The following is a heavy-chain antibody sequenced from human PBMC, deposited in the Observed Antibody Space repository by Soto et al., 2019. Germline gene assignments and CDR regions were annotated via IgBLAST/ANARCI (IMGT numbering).Heavy chain of an antibody. Sequence: GGSLRLSCAASGFTFSSYGMHWVRQAPGKGLEWVAVIWYDGSNKYYADSVKGRFTISRDNSKNTLYLQMNSLRAEDTAVYYCATWRDCSGGSCAENIDYWGQGTLVTVSS. D-gene: IGHD2-15*01. V-gene: IGHV3-33*01. J-gene: IGHJ4*02. CDR2: IWYDGSNK. CDR3: ATWRDCSGGSCAENIDY. CDR1: GFTFSSYG.